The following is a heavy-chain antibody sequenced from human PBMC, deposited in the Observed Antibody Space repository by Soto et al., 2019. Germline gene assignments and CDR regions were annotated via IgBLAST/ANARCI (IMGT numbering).Heavy chain of an antibody. J-gene: IGHJ5*02. Sequence: SETLSLTCTVSGGSIRSGDYYWSWIRQPPGKGLEWIGYIYYSGSTFYNPSLKNRVTISLDTSKIQFSLKLSSVTAADTAVYYCVREGGDHWFDPWGQGTLVTVSS. CDR2: IYYSGST. CDR1: GGSIRSGDYY. D-gene: IGHD3-16*01. V-gene: IGHV4-30-4*01. CDR3: VREGGDHWFDP.